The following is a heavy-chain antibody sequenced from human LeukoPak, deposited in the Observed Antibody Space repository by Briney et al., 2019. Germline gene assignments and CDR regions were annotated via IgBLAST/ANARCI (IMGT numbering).Heavy chain of an antibody. CDR1: GFTFSSYG. CDR2: IWYDGSNK. Sequence: GGSLRLSCAASGFTFSSYGMHWVRQAPGKGLEWVSVIWYDGSNKYYADSVKGRFTISRDNSKNTLYLQMNSLRAEDTAVYYCAREDDAFDIWGQGTMVTVSS. J-gene: IGHJ3*02. CDR3: AREDDAFDI. V-gene: IGHV3-33*01.